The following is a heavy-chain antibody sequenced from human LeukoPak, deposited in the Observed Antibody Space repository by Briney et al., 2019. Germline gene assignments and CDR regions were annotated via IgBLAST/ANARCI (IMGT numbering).Heavy chain of an antibody. V-gene: IGHV3-23*01. D-gene: IGHD3-16*01. Sequence: GGSLRLSCAASGFTFNSYSMNWVRQAPGKGLEWVSVFSGSGDSTYYADSVKGRFTISRDNSKNTLYLQMNSLRAEDTAVYYCARDRGGSSNSTGYYYHYYMDVWGKGTTVTVSS. CDR2: FSGSGDST. CDR1: GFTFNSYS. J-gene: IGHJ6*03. CDR3: ARDRGGSSNSTGYYYHYYMDV.